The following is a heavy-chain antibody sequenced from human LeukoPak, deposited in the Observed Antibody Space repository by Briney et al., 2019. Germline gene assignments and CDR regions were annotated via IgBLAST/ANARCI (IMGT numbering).Heavy chain of an antibody. Sequence: GGSLRLSCAASGFTFSNAWMSWVRQAPGKGLEWVGRIKSKTDGGTTDYAAPVKGRFTIARDDSKNTLYLQMNSLKTEDTAVYYCARSIGAAGYMDVWGKGTTVTVSS. CDR2: IKSKTDGGTT. CDR1: GFTFSNAW. V-gene: IGHV3-15*01. J-gene: IGHJ6*03. CDR3: ARSIGAAGYMDV. D-gene: IGHD6-13*01.